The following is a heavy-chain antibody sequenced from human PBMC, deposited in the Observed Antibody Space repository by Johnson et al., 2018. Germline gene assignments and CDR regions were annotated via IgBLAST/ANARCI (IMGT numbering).Heavy chain of an antibody. J-gene: IGHJ1*01. V-gene: IGHV5-51*01. Sequence: VELGESGAEVKKPGESLKISCKGSGYSFTSYWIGWVRQMPGKGLEWMGIIYPGDSDTRYSPSFQGQVTISADKSISTAYLQWSSLKASDPAMYYCARHSTYYYDSSGYDAEYFQHWGQGTLVTVSS. D-gene: IGHD3-22*01. CDR3: ARHSTYYYDSSGYDAEYFQH. CDR2: IYPGDSDT. CDR1: GYSFTSYW.